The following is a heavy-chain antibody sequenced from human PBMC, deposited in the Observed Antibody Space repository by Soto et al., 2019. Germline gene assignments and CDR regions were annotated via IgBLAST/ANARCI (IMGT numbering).Heavy chain of an antibody. J-gene: IGHJ6*02. CDR1: GFTFTSYT. D-gene: IGHD6-13*01. V-gene: IGHV3-7*01. CDR2: IKQDGSEK. Sequence: GGSLRLSCAASGFTFTSYTMTWVRQAPGKGLEWVANIKQDGSEKYYVDSVKGRFTISRDNAKNSLYLQMNSLRAEDTAVYYCARDLAAADNYYYYGMDVWGQGTTVTVSS. CDR3: ARDLAAADNYYYYGMDV.